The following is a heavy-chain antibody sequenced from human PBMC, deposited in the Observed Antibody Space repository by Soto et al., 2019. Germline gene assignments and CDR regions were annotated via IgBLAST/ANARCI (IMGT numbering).Heavy chain of an antibody. CDR2: ITSTSSAM. J-gene: IGHJ4*02. V-gene: IGHV3-48*01. Sequence: GGSLRLSCAASGFTFNIYSMNWVRQAPGKGLEWVSFITSTSSAMYYADSVKGRFTISRDNSKNTLYLQMNSLRAEDTAVYYCAKDELLWFGELRYDVCFDYWGQGTLVTVSS. CDR3: AKDELLWFGELRYDVCFDY. D-gene: IGHD3-10*01. CDR1: GFTFNIYS.